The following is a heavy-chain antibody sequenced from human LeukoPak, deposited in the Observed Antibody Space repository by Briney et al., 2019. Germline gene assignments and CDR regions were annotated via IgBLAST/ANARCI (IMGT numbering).Heavy chain of an antibody. CDR3: ARGTIYRRNDY. J-gene: IGHJ4*02. Sequence: SETLSLTCAVYGGSFSGYYWSWFRQPPGKGLEWIGEINHSGSTNYNPSLKSRVTISVDTSKNQFSLKLSSVTAADTAVYYCARGTIYRRNDYWGQGTLVTVSS. V-gene: IGHV4-34*01. CDR2: INHSGST. CDR1: GGSFSGYY. D-gene: IGHD1-14*01.